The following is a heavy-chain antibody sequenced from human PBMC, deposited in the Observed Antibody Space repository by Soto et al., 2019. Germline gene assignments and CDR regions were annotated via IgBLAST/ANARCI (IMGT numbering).Heavy chain of an antibody. D-gene: IGHD6-13*01. CDR3: AATYSSSWSEVWFDP. J-gene: IGHJ5*02. CDR2: IVVGSGNT. Sequence: SVKVSCKASGFTFTSSAVQWVRQARGQRLEWIGWIVVGSGNTNYAQKFQERVTITRDMSTSTAYMELSRLRSEDTAVYYCAATYSSSWSEVWFDPWGQGTLVTVSS. CDR1: GFTFTSSA. V-gene: IGHV1-58*01.